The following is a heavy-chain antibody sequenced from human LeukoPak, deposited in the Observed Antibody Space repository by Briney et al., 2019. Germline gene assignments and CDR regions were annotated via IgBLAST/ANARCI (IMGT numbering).Heavy chain of an antibody. CDR1: GGTFSSYA. CDR3: ASSSGYSSLDAFDI. CDR2: IIPIFGTA. Sequence: GASVKVSCKASGGTFSSYAISWLRQAPGQGLEWMGGIIPIFGTANYAQKFQGRVTITTDESTSTAYMELSSLRSEDTAVYYCASSSGYSSLDAFDIWGQGTMVTVSS. V-gene: IGHV1-69*05. D-gene: IGHD5-18*01. J-gene: IGHJ3*02.